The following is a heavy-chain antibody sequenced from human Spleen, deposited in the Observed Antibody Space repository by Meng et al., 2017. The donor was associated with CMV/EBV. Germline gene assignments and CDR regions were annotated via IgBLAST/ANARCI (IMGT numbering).Heavy chain of an antibody. CDR3: ARVQLRGVICDP. D-gene: IGHD3-10*01. Sequence: CTVSGGSISSGDYYWSWIRQPPGKGLEWIGYIYYSGSTYYNPSLKSRVTISVDTSKNQFSLKLGSVTAADTAVYYCARVQLRGVICDPWGQGTLVTVSS. CDR2: IYYSGST. CDR1: GGSISSGDYY. J-gene: IGHJ5*02. V-gene: IGHV4-30-4*08.